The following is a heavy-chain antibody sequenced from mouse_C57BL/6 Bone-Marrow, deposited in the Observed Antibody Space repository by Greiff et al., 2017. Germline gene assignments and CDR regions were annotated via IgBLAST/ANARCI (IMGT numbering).Heavy chain of an antibody. Sequence: QVQLMESGADLARPGASLKISCTASGYTFTSYTMHWVQQGPAQGLEWIGYINPSSGYTKYNQKLKDQATLTADKSSSTAYMQLSSLTSEDSAVYCGARLGSSPFDYWGQGTTLTVSS. CDR3: ARLGSSPFDY. CDR1: GYTFTSYT. CDR2: INPSSGYT. V-gene: IGHV1-4*01. J-gene: IGHJ2*01. D-gene: IGHD1-3*01.